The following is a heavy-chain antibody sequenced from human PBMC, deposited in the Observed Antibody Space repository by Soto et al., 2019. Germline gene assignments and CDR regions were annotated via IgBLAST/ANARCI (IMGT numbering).Heavy chain of an antibody. CDR3: ARGFTYPYFDAFDI. Sequence: SETLSLTCTVSDGSISSGGYYWSWIRQHPGKGPEWIGYIYYSGSTYYNPSLKSRVTISVDTSKNQFSLKLSSVTAADTAVYYCARGFTYPYFDAFDIWGQGTMVTVSS. CDR1: DGSISSGGYY. CDR2: IYYSGST. V-gene: IGHV4-31*03. J-gene: IGHJ3*02. D-gene: IGHD3-10*01.